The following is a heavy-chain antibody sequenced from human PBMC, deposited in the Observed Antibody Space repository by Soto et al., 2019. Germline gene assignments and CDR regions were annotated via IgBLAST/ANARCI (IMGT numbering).Heavy chain of an antibody. V-gene: IGHV3-23*01. CDR3: AKNAMSTVTRRGQYFDS. CDR2: IGGGTGAT. CDR1: GFTFNTYA. Sequence: EVQLLESGGGLVQPGGSLRLSCAASGFTFNTYAMSWVRQAKGEGLEWVSGIGGGTGATYNADSVKCRFIISRDNSKNTLYLQMNNLRVEDTAVYYCAKNAMSTVTRRGQYFDSWGQGTLVTVSS. J-gene: IGHJ4*02. D-gene: IGHD4-17*01.